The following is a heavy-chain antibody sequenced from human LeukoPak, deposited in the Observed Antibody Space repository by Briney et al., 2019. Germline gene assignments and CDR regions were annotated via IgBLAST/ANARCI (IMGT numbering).Heavy chain of an antibody. V-gene: IGHV1-8*01. J-gene: IGHJ6*02. D-gene: IGHD4-17*01. CDR2: MNPNSGNT. CDR1: GYTFTSYD. Sequence: ASVKVSCKASGYTFTSYDINWVRQATGQGLEWMGWMNPNSGNTGYAQKFQGGVTMTRNTSISTAYMELSSLRSEDTAVYYCARGNRDYGPYYYYYYGMDVWGQGTTVTVSS. CDR3: ARGNRDYGPYYYYYYGMDV.